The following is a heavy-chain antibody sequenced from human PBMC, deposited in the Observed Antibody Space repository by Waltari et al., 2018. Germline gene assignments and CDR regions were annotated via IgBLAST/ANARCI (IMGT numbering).Heavy chain of an antibody. V-gene: IGHV1-2*02. CDR1: GYIFNDYY. J-gene: IGHJ4*02. Sequence: QVDLVQSGPEVKKPGASVKVSGKTSGYIFNDYYLHWVRRAPGQGLEWLGWINPNGGATYYAPKFRDRVTITTDTSIRTVYMHLTSLTSDDTALYFCARLSEYWGQGTLITVSS. CDR3: ARLSEY. CDR2: INPNGGAT.